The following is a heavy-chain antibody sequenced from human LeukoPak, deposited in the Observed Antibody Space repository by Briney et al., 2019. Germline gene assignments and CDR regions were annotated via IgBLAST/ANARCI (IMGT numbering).Heavy chain of an antibody. CDR1: GGSIGSYY. J-gene: IGHJ5*02. CDR2: IYYSGST. D-gene: IGHD2-8*01. V-gene: IGHV4-59*01. Sequence: PSETLSLTCTVSGGSIGSYYWSWIRQPPGKGLEWIGYIYYSGSTNYNPSLKSRVTISVDTSKNQFSLKLSSVTAADTAVYYCARNGRDWFDPWGQGTLVTVSS. CDR3: ARNGRDWFDP.